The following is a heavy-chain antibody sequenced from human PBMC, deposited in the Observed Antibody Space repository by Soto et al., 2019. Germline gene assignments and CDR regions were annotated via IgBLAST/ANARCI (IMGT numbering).Heavy chain of an antibody. CDR1: GGSRSSYY. Sequence: QVQLQESGPGLVKPSETLSLTCTVSGGSRSSYYWSWIRQPPGKGLGWIGYISYSGRTKYNSSLKSLVTIAVGASSNQFSLKLTSVTAADTVVYYCGRSYWMDGWSCNWFDPWGQGTLVTGPS. CDR2: ISYSGRT. V-gene: IGHV4-59*01. D-gene: IGHD3-3*01. J-gene: IGHJ5*02. CDR3: GRSYWMDGWSCNWFDP.